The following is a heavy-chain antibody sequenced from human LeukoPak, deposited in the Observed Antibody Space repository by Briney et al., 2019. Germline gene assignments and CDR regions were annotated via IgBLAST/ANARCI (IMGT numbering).Heavy chain of an antibody. D-gene: IGHD3-22*01. CDR3: AGTYYYDSSGFYPEFFQH. J-gene: IGHJ1*01. V-gene: IGHV3-20*04. Sequence: GGSLRLSCAASGSIFDDYGMAWVRQAPGKGLEWVSGITWNGGYTGYADSVKGRFTISRDNAKNSLYLQMNSLRAEDTALYYCAGTYYYDSSGFYPEFFQHWGQGTLVIISS. CDR1: GSIFDDYG. CDR2: ITWNGGYT.